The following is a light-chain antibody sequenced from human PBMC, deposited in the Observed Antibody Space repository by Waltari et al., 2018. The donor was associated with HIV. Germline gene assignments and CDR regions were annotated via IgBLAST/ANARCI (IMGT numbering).Light chain of an antibody. CDR1: SGSVSASYC. CDR2: STN. CDR3: SLYMGGGIWV. Sequence: QTVVTQEPSFSVSPGGTVTLTCGLSSGSVSASYCPRWYQQTTGQAPRTLIYSTNTRSSGVPDRFSGSILGNKAALTITGAQADDESVYYCSLYMGGGIWVFGGGTKLTVL. J-gene: IGLJ3*02. V-gene: IGLV8-61*01.